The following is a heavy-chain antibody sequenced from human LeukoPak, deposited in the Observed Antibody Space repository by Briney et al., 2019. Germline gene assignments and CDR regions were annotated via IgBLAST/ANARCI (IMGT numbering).Heavy chain of an antibody. V-gene: IGHV4-39*07. CDR3: AREGATDLLGFDY. CDR2: IYYSGST. Sequence: NPSETLSLTCTVSGGSISSSSYYWGWIRQPPGKGLEWIGSIYYSGSTYYNPSLKSRVTISVDTSKNQFSLKLSSVTAADTAVYYCAREGATDLLGFDYRGQGTLVTVSS. D-gene: IGHD1-26*01. CDR1: GGSISSSSYY. J-gene: IGHJ4*02.